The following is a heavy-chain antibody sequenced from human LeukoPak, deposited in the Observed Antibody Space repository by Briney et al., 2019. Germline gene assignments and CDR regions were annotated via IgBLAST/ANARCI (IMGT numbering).Heavy chain of an antibody. V-gene: IGHV3-30-3*01. CDR2: ISYDGSNK. J-gene: IGHJ6*02. CDR1: GFTFSNYA. D-gene: IGHD1-26*01. Sequence: PGRSLRLSCAASGFTFSNYAMHWVRQAPGKGLEWVAVISYDGSNKYYADSVKGRFTISRDNSKNTLYLQMNSLRADDTAVYYCANHGVYSGSYSMDVWGQGTTVIVSS. CDR3: ANHGVYSGSYSMDV.